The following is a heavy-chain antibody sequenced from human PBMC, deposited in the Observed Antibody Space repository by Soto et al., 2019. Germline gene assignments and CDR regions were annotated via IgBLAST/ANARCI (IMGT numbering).Heavy chain of an antibody. J-gene: IGHJ4*02. CDR1: GFSLSTTGMC. D-gene: IGHD5-12*01. CDR2: IDWDDDK. V-gene: IGHV2-70*01. Sequence: SGPTLVNPTQTLTLTCTFSGFSLSTTGMCVGWIRQPPGKALEWLALIDWDDDKYYSTSLKTRLTISKATSKSQVVLTMANMDTVYYGTYYYSWTARYSCYYFFDFWGQGTMVTVSS. CDR3: SWTARYSCYYFFDF.